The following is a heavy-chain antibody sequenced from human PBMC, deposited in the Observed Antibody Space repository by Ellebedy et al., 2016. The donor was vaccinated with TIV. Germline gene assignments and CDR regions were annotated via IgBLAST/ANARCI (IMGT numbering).Heavy chain of an antibody. CDR1: GFTFSDYY. V-gene: IGHV3-11*01. Sequence: GESLKISXAVSGFTFSDYYMHWIRQAPGKGLEYVSHISSSGNTTYYIDSVKGRFTISRDNAKNSVYLQMNSLRAEDTAVYYCARPIAARFRFFDPWGQGTLVTVSS. D-gene: IGHD6-6*01. J-gene: IGHJ5*02. CDR3: ARPIAARFRFFDP. CDR2: ISSSGNTT.